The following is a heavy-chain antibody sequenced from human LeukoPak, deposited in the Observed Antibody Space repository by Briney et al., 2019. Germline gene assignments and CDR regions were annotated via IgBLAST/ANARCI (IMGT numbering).Heavy chain of an antibody. CDR3: AKMGVVAARPGTFDY. CDR1: GLTFTSYA. CDR2: ISGSGGST. D-gene: IGHD6-6*01. Sequence: GGSLRLSCAVSGLTFTSYALSWVRQAPGKGLEWVSAISGSGGSTYHADSVKGRFTISRDNSKNTLYLQMNSLRAEDTAVYYCAKMGVVAARPGTFDYWGQGTLVTVSS. V-gene: IGHV3-23*01. J-gene: IGHJ4*02.